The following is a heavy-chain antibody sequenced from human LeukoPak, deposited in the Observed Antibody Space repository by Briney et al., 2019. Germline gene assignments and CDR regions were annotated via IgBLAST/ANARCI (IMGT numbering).Heavy chain of an antibody. CDR1: GFTVSSNS. Sequence: PGGSLRLSCAASGFTVSSNSMNWVRQAPGKGLEWVSAISGSGGSTYYADSVKGRFTISRDNSKNTLYLQMNSLRAEDTAVYYCAKMSRFGGYSYGYIDYWGQGTLVTVSS. CDR3: AKMSRFGGYSYGYIDY. CDR2: ISGSGGST. D-gene: IGHD5-18*01. V-gene: IGHV3-23*01. J-gene: IGHJ4*02.